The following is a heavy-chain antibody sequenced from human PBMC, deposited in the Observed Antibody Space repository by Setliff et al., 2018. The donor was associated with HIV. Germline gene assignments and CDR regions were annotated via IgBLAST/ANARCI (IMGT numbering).Heavy chain of an antibody. J-gene: IGHJ3*02. Sequence: SETLSLTCTVSGGSIISSSYYWGWIRQPPGKGLEWIGTMYYRGTTYNNPSLKSRVTFPADTSKNQFSLNLNSVTATDTAVYYCARSKTFYDFWGGYYTHGAFKIWGLGTMVTVSS. D-gene: IGHD3-3*01. CDR2: MYYRGTT. V-gene: IGHV4-39*01. CDR3: ARSKTFYDFWGGYYTHGAFKI. CDR1: GGSIISSSYY.